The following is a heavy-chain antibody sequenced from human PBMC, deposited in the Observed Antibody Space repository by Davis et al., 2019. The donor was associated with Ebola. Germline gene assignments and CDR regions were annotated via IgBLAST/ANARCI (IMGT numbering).Heavy chain of an antibody. CDR1: GGSLSGYY. J-gene: IGHJ4*02. V-gene: IGHV4-34*01. Sequence: MPSETLSLTCAVHGGSLSGYYWSWIRQPPGKGLEWIGYIYHSGSTYYNPSLKSRVTISVDTSKNQFSLKLTSVTAADTAVYYCARSPFPGGIDYWGQGTLVTVSS. D-gene: IGHD2/OR15-2a*01. CDR2: IYHSGST. CDR3: ARSPFPGGIDY.